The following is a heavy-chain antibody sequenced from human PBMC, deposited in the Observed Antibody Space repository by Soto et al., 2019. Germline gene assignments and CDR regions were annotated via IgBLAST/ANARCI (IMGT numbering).Heavy chain of an antibody. Sequence: QVQLVQSGAEEKKPGASVKVSCKASGYTFTTYAMHWVRQAPGQRLEWMGWINAGNGNTKYSQKFQGRVTITRDTSASTAYLELSSLRSEDTAVYYCARQERCRDRSSWYYWGQGTLVTVSS. CDR2: INAGNGNT. J-gene: IGHJ4*02. CDR1: GYTFTTYA. CDR3: ARQERCRDRSSWYY. V-gene: IGHV1-3*05. D-gene: IGHD6-13*01.